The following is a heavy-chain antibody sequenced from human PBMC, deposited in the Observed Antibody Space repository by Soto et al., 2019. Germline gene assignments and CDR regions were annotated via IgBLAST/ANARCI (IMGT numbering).Heavy chain of an antibody. D-gene: IGHD1-1*01. CDR3: ARATGTLRSRNCDY. V-gene: IGHV4-31*03. Sequence: SETLSLTCSVSGGSISTVGHYWTWIRQPPGKGLEWIGPIYHTGSTYYSKSLRSRLTMSVDTSKSQFSLRLSSVTAADTAVYYCARATGTLRSRNCDYWGQGSLVTVSS. CDR1: GGSISTVGHY. J-gene: IGHJ4*02. CDR2: IYHTGST.